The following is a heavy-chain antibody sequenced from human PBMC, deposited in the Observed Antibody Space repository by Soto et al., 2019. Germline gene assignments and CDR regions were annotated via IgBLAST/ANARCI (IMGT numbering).Heavy chain of an antibody. CDR3: GRGTYYYELDTFDI. CDR1: GYTFTSYG. J-gene: IGHJ3*02. Sequence: QGQLVQSGAEVKKPGASVEVSCKASGYTFTSYGITWVRQAPGQGLEWMGWISAYNGNVKYAQKFQGRVSMTTDTSTRTGYMELRSLRSDDTAVFYCGRGTYYYELDTFDIWGQGTRLTVSS. CDR2: ISAYNGNV. V-gene: IGHV1-18*01. D-gene: IGHD3-22*01.